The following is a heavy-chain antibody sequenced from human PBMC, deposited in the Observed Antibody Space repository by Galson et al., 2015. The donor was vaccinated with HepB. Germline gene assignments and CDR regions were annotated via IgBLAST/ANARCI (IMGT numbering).Heavy chain of an antibody. CDR2: VRNKASSHTT. V-gene: IGHV3-72*01. CDR3: ARGGA. Sequence: SLRLSCAASGFIFSNHYMDWVRQAPGKGLEWVARVRNKASSHTTEYAASVRGRFTISRDDLKNSVYLQMNSLKTEDTALYYCARGGAWGKGTTVTVSS. J-gene: IGHJ6*04. D-gene: IGHD1-26*01. CDR1: GFIFSNHY.